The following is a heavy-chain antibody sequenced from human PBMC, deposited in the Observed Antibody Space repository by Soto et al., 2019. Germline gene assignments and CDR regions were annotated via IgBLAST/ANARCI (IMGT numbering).Heavy chain of an antibody. V-gene: IGHV3-53*05. Sequence: PGGSLRLSCAASGFAVRSHYMSWVRQAPGKGLECVSVIYDGGTTYYADSVKGRFTISRDDSKHTLDLQMNSLRVEDTAIYYCASGHYLSNGYYDYWGQGALVTVSS. CDR3: ASGHYLSNGYYDY. J-gene: IGHJ4*02. CDR1: GFAVRSHY. D-gene: IGHD3-22*01. CDR2: IYDGGTT.